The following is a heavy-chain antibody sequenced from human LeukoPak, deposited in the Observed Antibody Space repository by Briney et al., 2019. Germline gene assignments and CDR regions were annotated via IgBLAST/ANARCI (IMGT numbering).Heavy chain of an antibody. J-gene: IGHJ4*02. CDR3: ARGMTGYSSGWYDFDY. CDR2: INSDGSAT. D-gene: IGHD6-19*01. Sequence: GGSLRLSCAASGFTFSSYWMHWVRQAPGKGLGWVSRINSDGSATTYADSVKGRFTISRDNAKNTVNLQMNSLRAEDTAVYYCARGMTGYSSGWYDFDYWGQGTLVTVSS. CDR1: GFTFSSYW. V-gene: IGHV3-74*01.